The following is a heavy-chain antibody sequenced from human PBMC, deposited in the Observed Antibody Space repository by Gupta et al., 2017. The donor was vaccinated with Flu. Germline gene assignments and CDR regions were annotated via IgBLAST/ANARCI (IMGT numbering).Heavy chain of an antibody. D-gene: IGHD3-10*01. J-gene: IGHJ6*02. V-gene: IGHV4-34*01. CDR3: ARGNDYGSGTFYKEYGMDV. Sequence: QVQLQQWGAGLLKPSETLSLICAVYGGSFSGYYWSWIRQPPGKGAEWIGEINHSGSTNYNPSLKSRVIVSVHTSKKQFSRKVGSVTAADTALYYCARGNDYGSGTFYKEYGMDVWGQGTTVTFSS. CDR1: GGSFSGYY. CDR2: INHSGST.